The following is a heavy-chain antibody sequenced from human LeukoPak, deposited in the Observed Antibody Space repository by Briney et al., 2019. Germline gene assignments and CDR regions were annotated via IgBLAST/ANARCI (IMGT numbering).Heavy chain of an antibody. CDR2: VSYSGSN. Sequence: SETLSLTCTVSGDSFSSSGYYWVWIRQPPGKGLEWVGTVSYSGSNYYHPSLKSRVTTSADTPKRQFSLRLSSVTAADTAVYYCARQVVPGYYDYWGQGTLVAVSS. J-gene: IGHJ4*02. CDR3: ARQVVPGYYDY. V-gene: IGHV4-39*01. CDR1: GDSFSSSGYY. D-gene: IGHD2-21*01.